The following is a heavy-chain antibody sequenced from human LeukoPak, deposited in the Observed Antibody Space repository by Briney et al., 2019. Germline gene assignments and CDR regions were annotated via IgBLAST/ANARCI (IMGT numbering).Heavy chain of an antibody. Sequence: SETLSLTCTVSGGSISSYYWSWIRQPAGKGLEWIGYIYYSGSTNYNPSLKSRVTISVDTSKNQFSLKLSSVTAADTAVYYCARAPDDYGDYAGGMDVWGQGTTVTVSS. CDR1: GGSISSYY. CDR3: ARAPDDYGDYAGGMDV. CDR2: IYYSGST. J-gene: IGHJ6*02. D-gene: IGHD4-17*01. V-gene: IGHV4-59*01.